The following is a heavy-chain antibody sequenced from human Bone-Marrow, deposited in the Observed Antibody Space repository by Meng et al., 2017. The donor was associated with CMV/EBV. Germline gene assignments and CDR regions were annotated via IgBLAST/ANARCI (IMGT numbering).Heavy chain of an antibody. D-gene: IGHD3-3*02. CDR3: AKELGPLAPIDY. CDR1: GGSMNTGSYY. Sequence: SETLSLTCTVAGGSMNTGSYYWGWIRQPPGKGLEWIGSIYYSGSTYYNPSLKSRVTISIDTSKNRFSLRLKSVTAADTAVYYCAKELGPLAPIDYWGQGMLVTVSS. J-gene: IGHJ4*02. CDR2: IYYSGST. V-gene: IGHV4-39*07.